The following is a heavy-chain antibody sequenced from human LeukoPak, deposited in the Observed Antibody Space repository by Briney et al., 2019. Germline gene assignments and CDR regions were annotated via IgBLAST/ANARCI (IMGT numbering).Heavy chain of an antibody. Sequence: GGSLRLSCVASGFTFSWYSMNWVRQAPGKGLEWLSYIGTSNSPIYYADSVKGRFTVSRDNAKNSLDLQMNSLRDEDTAVYYCARDDGSGWNIDYWGQGTLVTVSS. V-gene: IGHV3-48*02. CDR1: GFTFSWYS. D-gene: IGHD6-19*01. CDR2: IGTSNSPI. J-gene: IGHJ4*02. CDR3: ARDDGSGWNIDY.